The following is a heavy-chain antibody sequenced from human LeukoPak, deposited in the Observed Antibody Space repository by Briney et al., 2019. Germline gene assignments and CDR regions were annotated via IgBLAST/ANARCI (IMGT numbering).Heavy chain of an antibody. J-gene: IGHJ3*02. CDR3: ARSTIDAFDI. CDR1: AGFISSYY. CDR2: IYNSGST. Sequence: SETLSLTRTVSAGFISSYYWSWIRQPPGKGLECIGYIYNSGSTNYNPSLKSRVSISVDTSKNQFSLKLSSVTAADTAVYYCARSTIDAFDIWGQGTMVTVSS. V-gene: IGHV4-59*08. D-gene: IGHD1-1*01.